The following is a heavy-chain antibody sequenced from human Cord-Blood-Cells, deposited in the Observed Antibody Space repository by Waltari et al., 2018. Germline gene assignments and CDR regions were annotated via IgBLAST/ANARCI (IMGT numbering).Heavy chain of an antibody. D-gene: IGHD3-3*01. CDR1: GGSISSSSYY. CDR2: IYYSGST. CDR3: ARVRLYYDFWSGLNWFDP. Sequence: QLQLQESGPGLVKPSETLSLTCTVSGGSISSSSYYWGWIRQPPGKGLEWIGSIYYSGSTYYTPSLNSRVTISVDTSRTQFSLKLSSVTAADTAVYYCARVRLYYDFWSGLNWFDPWGQGTLVTVSS. J-gene: IGHJ5*02. V-gene: IGHV4-39*01.